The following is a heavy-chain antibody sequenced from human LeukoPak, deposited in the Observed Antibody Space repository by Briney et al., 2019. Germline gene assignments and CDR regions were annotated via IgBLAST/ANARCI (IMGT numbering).Heavy chain of an antibody. V-gene: IGHV4-38-2*01. CDR1: GYSISSGYY. CDR2: IYHSGST. D-gene: IGHD2-2*02. J-gene: IGHJ4*02. CDR3: ARAIVVVPAAILYFDY. Sequence: SETLSLTCAVSGYSISSGYYWGWIRQPPGKGLEWIGSIYHSGSTYYNPSLKSRVTISVDTSKNQFSLKLSSVTAADTAVYYCARAIVVVPAAILYFDYWGQGTLVTVSS.